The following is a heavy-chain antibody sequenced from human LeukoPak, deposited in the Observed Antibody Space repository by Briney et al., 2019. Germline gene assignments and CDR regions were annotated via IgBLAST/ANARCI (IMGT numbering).Heavy chain of an antibody. J-gene: IGHJ4*02. V-gene: IGHV3-7*01. CDR2: IKQDGSEK. CDR3: ARDWLMSSVGRCHFDY. D-gene: IGHD2-15*01. Sequence: GGSLRLSCAASGFTFSSYSMNWVRQAPGKGLEWVANIKQDGSEKYYVDSVKGRFTISRDNAKNSLYLQMNRLRAEDTAVYYCARDWLMSSVGRCHFDYWGQGTLVTVSS. CDR1: GFTFSSYS.